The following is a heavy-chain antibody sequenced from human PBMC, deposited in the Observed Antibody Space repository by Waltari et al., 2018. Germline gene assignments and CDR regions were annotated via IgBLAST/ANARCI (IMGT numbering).Heavy chain of an antibody. J-gene: IGHJ3*01. CDR2: IRQDGNEK. V-gene: IGHV3-7*04. CDR3: AKDNWGRPGGIDGFDV. D-gene: IGHD7-27*01. CDR1: AFPFITPL. Sequence: EVQLVESGGDLVRPGGSLRLPCEASAFPFITPLLTRGRKAPGKGLEWGANIRQDGNEKKYLASVRGRFIVSRDNAKNSLYLQMNSLRAEDTALYYCAKDNWGRPGGIDGFDVWGQGTMVTVSS.